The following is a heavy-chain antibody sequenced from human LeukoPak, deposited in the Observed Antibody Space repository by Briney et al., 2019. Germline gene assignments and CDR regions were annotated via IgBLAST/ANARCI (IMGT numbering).Heavy chain of an antibody. Sequence: PGGSLRLSCAASGFTFSSYAMSWVRQAPGKGLEWVSAISGSGGSTYYADSVKGRFTISRDNSKNTLYLQMNSLRAEDTAVYYCAKDQAYSSGWYYPTGFDYWGQGTLVTVSS. CDR3: AKDQAYSSGWYYPTGFDY. CDR2: ISGSGGST. CDR1: GFTFSSYA. D-gene: IGHD6-19*01. V-gene: IGHV3-23*01. J-gene: IGHJ4*02.